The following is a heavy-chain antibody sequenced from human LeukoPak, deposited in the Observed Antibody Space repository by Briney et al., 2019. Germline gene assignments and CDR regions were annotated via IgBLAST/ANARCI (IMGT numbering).Heavy chain of an antibody. J-gene: IGHJ3*01. D-gene: IGHD3-16*01. V-gene: IGHV3-23*01. Sequence: PGGSLRLSCAASGFAFSSYDMNWVRQAPGKGLEWVSAISGSGGSTTYADSVRGRFTISRDNSKNTLYLQMNSLRDEDTAVYYCAKSNLWDGDLYDAYDVWGQGAMVTVSS. CDR2: ISGSGGST. CDR3: AKSNLWDGDLYDAYDV. CDR1: GFAFSSYD.